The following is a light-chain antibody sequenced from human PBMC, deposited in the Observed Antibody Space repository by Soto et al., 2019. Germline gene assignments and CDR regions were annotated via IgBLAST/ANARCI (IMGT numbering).Light chain of an antibody. CDR3: QQYSTSPLT. CDR1: QSFSTSY. CDR2: AAS. Sequence: EIVLTQSPGTLSLSPGERATLSCRASQSFSTSYLAWYQQKPGQAPRLLIFAASSRASGIPDRFSGSGSGTDFTLTIDRLEPEDFAVYYCQQYSTSPLTFGGGTKVDI. J-gene: IGKJ4*01. V-gene: IGKV3-20*01.